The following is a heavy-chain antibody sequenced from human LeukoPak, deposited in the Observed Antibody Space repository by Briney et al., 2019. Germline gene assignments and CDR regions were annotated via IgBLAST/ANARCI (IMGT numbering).Heavy chain of an antibody. J-gene: IGHJ4*02. D-gene: IGHD6-13*01. CDR3: AGSRIAAAPLDY. CDR1: GFTVSSNY. Sequence: GGSLRLSCAASGFTVSSNYMSWVRQAPGKGLEWVSVIYSGGSTYYADSVKGRFTISRDNSKNTLYLQMNSLRAEDTAVYYCAGSRIAAAPLDYWGQGTLVTVSA. V-gene: IGHV3-66*01. CDR2: IYSGGST.